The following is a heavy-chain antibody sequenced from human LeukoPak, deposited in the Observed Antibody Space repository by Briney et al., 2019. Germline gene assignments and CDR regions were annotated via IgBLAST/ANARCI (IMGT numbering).Heavy chain of an antibody. V-gene: IGHV4-34*01. J-gene: IGHJ4*02. Sequence: TPSETLSLTCAVYGGSFSGYYWSWIRQPPGKGLEWIGEINHSGSTNYNPSLKSRVTISVDTSKNQFSLKLSSVTAADTAVYYCARGDPVVTVHRAFDYWGQGTLVTVSS. CDR1: GGSFSGYY. CDR3: ARGDPVVTVHRAFDY. D-gene: IGHD4-23*01. CDR2: INHSGST.